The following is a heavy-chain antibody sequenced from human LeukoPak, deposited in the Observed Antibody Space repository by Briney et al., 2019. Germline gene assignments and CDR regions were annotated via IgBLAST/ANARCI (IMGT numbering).Heavy chain of an antibody. D-gene: IGHD3-10*01. CDR2: ISSSSSYI. CDR1: GFTFSSYS. Sequence: GGSLRLSCAASGFTFSSYSMNWVRQAPGKGLEWVSSISSSSSYIYYADSVKGRFTISRDNAKNSLYLQMNSLRAEDTAVYYCARYLSGSYYFDYWGQGTLVTVSS. CDR3: ARYLSGSYYFDY. V-gene: IGHV3-21*01. J-gene: IGHJ4*02.